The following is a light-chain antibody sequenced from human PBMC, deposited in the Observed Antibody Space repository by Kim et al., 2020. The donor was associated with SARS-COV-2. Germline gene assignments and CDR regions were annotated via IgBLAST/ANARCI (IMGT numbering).Light chain of an antibody. J-gene: IGKJ1*01. CDR1: QSLVHSDGNTY. CDR2: KVS. CDR3: MQGTQWLGT. V-gene: IGKV2-30*02. Sequence: PASISCRSSQSLVHSDGNTYLNWFHQRPGQPPRRLIYKVSNRDSGVPDRFSGSGSGTDFTLKISRVEAEDVGVYYCMQGTQWLGTFGQGTKVDIK.